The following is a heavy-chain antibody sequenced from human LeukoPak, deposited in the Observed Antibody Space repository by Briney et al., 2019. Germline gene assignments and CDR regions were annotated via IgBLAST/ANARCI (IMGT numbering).Heavy chain of an antibody. J-gene: IGHJ6*04. CDR1: GGSISSSSYY. D-gene: IGHD2-2*02. V-gene: IGHV4-39*01. CDR3: ARQDCSSTSCYKGTPTRGKMDV. Sequence: SETLSLTCTVSGGSISSSSYYWGWIRQPPGKGLEWIGSIYYSGSTYYNPSLKSRVTISVDTSKNQFSLKLSSVSAADTAVYYCARQDCSSTSCYKGTPTRGKMDVWGKGTTVTVSS. CDR2: IYYSGST.